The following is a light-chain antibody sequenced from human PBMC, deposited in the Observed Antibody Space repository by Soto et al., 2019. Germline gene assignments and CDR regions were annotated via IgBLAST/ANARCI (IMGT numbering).Light chain of an antibody. CDR1: RSVSSN. CDR2: DAS. V-gene: IGKV3-11*01. Sequence: EIVLTQSPATLSLSPGERATLSCRARRSVSSNLAWYQQKPGQAPRLLIYDASNRATGIPARFSGSGSGTDFPLTISRLEPEDFAVYYCHQRSDWPPLTFGGGTKVEIK. CDR3: HQRSDWPPLT. J-gene: IGKJ4*01.